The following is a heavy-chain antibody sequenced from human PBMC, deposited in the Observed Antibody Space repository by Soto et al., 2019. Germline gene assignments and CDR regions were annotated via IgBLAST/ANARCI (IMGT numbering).Heavy chain of an antibody. V-gene: IGHV3-7*03. Sequence: EVQLVESGGGLVQPGGSLRLSCTASGFTFSRYWMSWVRQAPGKGLGCVANIKEDGSGKYYVDSVKGRFSISRDNARNSLYLQMNSLRVEDTAGYYCVRVGRLGGYWGQGALVTVSS. J-gene: IGHJ4*02. CDR3: VRVGRLGGY. D-gene: IGHD3-16*01. CDR1: GFTFSRYW. CDR2: IKEDGSGK.